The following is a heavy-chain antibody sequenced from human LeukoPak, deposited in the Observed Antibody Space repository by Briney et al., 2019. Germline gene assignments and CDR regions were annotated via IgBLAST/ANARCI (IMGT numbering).Heavy chain of an antibody. J-gene: IGHJ5*02. D-gene: IGHD2-2*01. CDR2: IIPIFGTA. Sequence: SVKVSCKASGGTFSSYAISWVRQAPGQGLEWMGGIIPIFGTANYAQKFQGRVTITTDESTSTAYMELSSLRSEDTAVYYCAREGRGYCSSTSCFNWFDPWGQGTLVTVSS. CDR3: AREGRGYCSSTSCFNWFDP. V-gene: IGHV1-69*05. CDR1: GGTFSSYA.